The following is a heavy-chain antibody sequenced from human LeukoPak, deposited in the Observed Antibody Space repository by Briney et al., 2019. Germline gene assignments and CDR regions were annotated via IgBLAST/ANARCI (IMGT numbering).Heavy chain of an antibody. CDR1: GYSFSNYW. Sequence: GESLKISCKGSGYSFSNYWLAWVRQMPGKGLEWMGIIYPGDSDTRYSPSFQGQVTISADKSINTAYLQWSSLKASDTAMYYCARDDYYGSSSYYNNFDYWGQGTLVTVS. D-gene: IGHD3-10*01. CDR2: IYPGDSDT. J-gene: IGHJ4*02. V-gene: IGHV5-51*01. CDR3: ARDDYYGSSSYYNNFDY.